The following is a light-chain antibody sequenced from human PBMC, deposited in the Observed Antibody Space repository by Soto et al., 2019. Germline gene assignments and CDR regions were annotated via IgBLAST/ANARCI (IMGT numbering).Light chain of an antibody. CDR3: QPYNNWPLT. CDR2: TAS. Sequence: DIQMTESPASLSASVGDRVTITCRASQNIKKYLNWYQQKPGKAPKLLIYTASSLQVGLPSRFSGSGSGTEFTLTINSLQSEDLAIYYCQPYNNWPLTFCGGTKVDI. J-gene: IGKJ4*01. CDR1: QNIKKY. V-gene: IGKV1-39*01.